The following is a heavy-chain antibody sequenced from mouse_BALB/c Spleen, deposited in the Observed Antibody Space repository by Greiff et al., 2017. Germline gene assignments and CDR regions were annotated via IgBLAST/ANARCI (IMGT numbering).Heavy chain of an antibody. CDR3: ARHSGFDY. Sequence: EVHLVESGGGLVKPGGSLKLSCAASGFAFSSYDMSWVRQTPEKRLEWVAYISSGGGSTYYPDTVKGRFTISRDNAKNTLYLQMRSLKSEDTAMYYCARHSGFDYWGQGTTLTVSS. J-gene: IGHJ2*01. V-gene: IGHV5-12-1*01. CDR1: GFAFSSYD. CDR2: ISSGGGST.